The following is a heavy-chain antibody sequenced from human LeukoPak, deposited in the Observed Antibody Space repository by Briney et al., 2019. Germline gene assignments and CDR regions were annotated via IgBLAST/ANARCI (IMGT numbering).Heavy chain of an antibody. Sequence: GGSLRLSCAVSGITLSNYGMSWVRQAPGKGLEWVAGISGSRGRTNYADSVKGRFTISRDSPKKTLYLQMNSLRAEDTAVYFCAKRGVVIRVVLVGFHKEAYYFDSWGQGALVTVSS. CDR3: AKRGVVIRVVLVGFHKEAYYFDS. CDR1: GITLSNYG. D-gene: IGHD3-10*01. V-gene: IGHV3-23*01. J-gene: IGHJ4*02. CDR2: ISGSRGRT.